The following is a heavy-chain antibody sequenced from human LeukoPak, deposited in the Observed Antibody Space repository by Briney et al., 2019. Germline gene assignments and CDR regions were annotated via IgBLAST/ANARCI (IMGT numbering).Heavy chain of an antibody. Sequence: YPGGSLRLSCAASGFTFSHAWMSWVRQAPGKGLEWVSSISSSSSYIYYADSVKGRFTISRDNAKNSLYLQMNSLRAEDTAVYYCARAPKGATNFDYWGQGTLVTVSS. J-gene: IGHJ4*02. V-gene: IGHV3-21*01. CDR3: ARAPKGATNFDY. D-gene: IGHD1-26*01. CDR2: ISSSSSYI. CDR1: GFTFSHAW.